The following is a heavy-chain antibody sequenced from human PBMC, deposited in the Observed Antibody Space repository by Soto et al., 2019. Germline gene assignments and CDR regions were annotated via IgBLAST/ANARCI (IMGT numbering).Heavy chain of an antibody. Sequence: QVQLVQSGAEVKKPGASVKVSCKASGYAFTSYGISWVRQAPGQGLEWMGGISVYNGNTNYAQKLQGRVPMTTDTATSTAYMELRSVKSHDTAVYYGARAPNGKCTWVTRYAFDIWGQGTMVTVSS. V-gene: IGHV1-18*04. CDR3: ARAPNGKCTWVTRYAFDI. CDR1: GYAFTSYG. J-gene: IGHJ3*02. CDR2: ISVYNGNT. D-gene: IGHD4-4*01.